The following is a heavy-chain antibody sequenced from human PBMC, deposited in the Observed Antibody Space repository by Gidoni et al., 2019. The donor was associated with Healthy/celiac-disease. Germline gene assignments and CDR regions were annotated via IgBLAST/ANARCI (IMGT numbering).Heavy chain of an antibody. D-gene: IGHD3-22*01. CDR3: ARFDYYDSSATDAFDI. V-gene: IGHV4-59*01. J-gene: IGHJ3*02. CDR1: GGSISSYY. Sequence: QVQLQESGPGLVKPSETLSLTCTVSGGSISSYYWSWIRQPPGKGLEWIGYIYYSGSTNYNPSLKSRVTISVDTSKNQFSLKLSSVTAADTAVYYCARFDYYDSSATDAFDIWGQGTMVTVSS. CDR2: IYYSGST.